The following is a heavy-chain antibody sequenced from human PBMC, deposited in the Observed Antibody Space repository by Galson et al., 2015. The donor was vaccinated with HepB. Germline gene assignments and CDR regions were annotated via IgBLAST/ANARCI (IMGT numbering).Heavy chain of an antibody. CDR1: GFTFSSYG. CDR3: ASLESYDILTTDPNYYYYGMDV. Sequence: SLRLSCAASGFTFSSYGMHWVRQAPGKGLEWVAVIWYDGSNKYYADSVKGRFTISRDNSKNTLYLQMNSLRAEDTAVYYCASLESYDILTTDPNYYYYGMDVWGQGTTVTVSS. J-gene: IGHJ6*02. CDR2: IWYDGSNK. V-gene: IGHV3-33*01. D-gene: IGHD3-9*01.